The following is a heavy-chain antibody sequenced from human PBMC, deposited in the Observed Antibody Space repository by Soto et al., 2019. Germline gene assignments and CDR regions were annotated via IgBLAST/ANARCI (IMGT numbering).Heavy chain of an antibody. J-gene: IGHJ3*02. CDR1: GFTFSRYS. V-gene: IGHV3-21*01. Sequence: DVQLVESGGGLVKPGGSLRLSCAASGFTFSRYSMTWVRQTPGKGLEWVSTITTSSDVYYADSLKGRFTISRDNAKNSLYTQMNSPRAADSAVYYCATDYYFDPSARIGAFEIWGQGTMVTFSS. CDR3: ATDYYFDPSARIGAFEI. D-gene: IGHD3-22*01. CDR2: ITTSSDV.